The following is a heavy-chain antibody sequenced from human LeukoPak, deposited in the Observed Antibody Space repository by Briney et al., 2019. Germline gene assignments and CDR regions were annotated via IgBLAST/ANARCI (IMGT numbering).Heavy chain of an antibody. CDR2: INPNSGGT. CDR3: ARGGSYLPPHDY. D-gene: IGHD1-26*01. V-gene: IGHV1-2*04. CDR1: GYTFTGYY. Sequence: GASVNVSFTASGYTFTGYYMHWVRQAPGQGLEWMGWINPNSGGTNYAQKFQGWVTMTRDTSISTAYMELRSLRSDDTAVYYCARGGSYLPPHDYWGQGTLVTVSS. J-gene: IGHJ4*02.